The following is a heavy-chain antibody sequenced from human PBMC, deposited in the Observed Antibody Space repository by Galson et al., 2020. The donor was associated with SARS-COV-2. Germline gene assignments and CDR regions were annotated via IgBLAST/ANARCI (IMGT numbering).Heavy chain of an antibody. CDR2: IYYRGST. CDR3: SRSDYGGRGGFDY. Sequence: SETLSLTCTVSGASISSGSYYWSWIRQHPGKGLEWIGYIYYRGSTYYNPSLESRLTISVDTSKNQFSLMLSSVTAADPAVYFCSRSDYGGRGGFDYWGRGTLVTVSS. V-gene: IGHV4-31*03. CDR1: GASISSGSYY. D-gene: IGHD3-10*01. J-gene: IGHJ4*02.